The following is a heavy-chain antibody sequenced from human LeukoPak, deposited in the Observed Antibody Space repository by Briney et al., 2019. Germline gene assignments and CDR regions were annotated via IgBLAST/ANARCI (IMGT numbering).Heavy chain of an antibody. J-gene: IGHJ4*02. CDR1: GFSLSTSGMR. V-gene: IGHV2-70*04. D-gene: IGHD3-22*01. Sequence: SGPTLVKPTQTLTLTCTFSGFSLSTSGMRVNWIRQPPAKAMEWLALIDWDDDKFYNTFLKTRPTISKDTSKNQVVLTMTNMDPVDTATYYCARMRTDSSGLFDYWGQGTLVTVSS. CDR3: ARMRTDSSGLFDY. CDR2: IDWDDDK.